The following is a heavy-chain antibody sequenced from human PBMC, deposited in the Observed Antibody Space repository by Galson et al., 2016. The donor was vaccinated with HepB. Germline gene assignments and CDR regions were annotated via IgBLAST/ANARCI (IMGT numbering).Heavy chain of an antibody. J-gene: IGHJ6*03. CDR2: IYYSGST. CDR1: GGSICNSNYY. V-gene: IGHV4-39*01. Sequence: TLSLTCTVSGGSICNSNYYWGWIRQPPGKGLEWIGNIYYSGSTSYNPSLKSRVNMSVDTSKNQFSLKLSAVTAAGTTVYYCARVLRYSFYMDVWGKGTTVTVSS. D-gene: IGHD2-15*01. CDR3: ARVLRYSFYMDV.